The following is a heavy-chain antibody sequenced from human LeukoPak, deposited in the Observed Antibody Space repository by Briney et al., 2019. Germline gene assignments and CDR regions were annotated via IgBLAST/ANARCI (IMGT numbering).Heavy chain of an antibody. V-gene: IGHV3-23*01. CDR2: IKAGAEAT. D-gene: IGHD1-26*01. CDR1: GFTFSTYI. CDR3: AKPYGKYSGSYFDY. J-gene: IGHJ4*02. Sequence: PGGSLRLSCEASGFTFSTYIMTWVRQAPGKGLEWVSTIKAGAEATFYADSVKDRFTISRDNSKNTLYLQMNSLRAEDTAVYYCAKPYGKYSGSYFDYWGQGTLVTVSS.